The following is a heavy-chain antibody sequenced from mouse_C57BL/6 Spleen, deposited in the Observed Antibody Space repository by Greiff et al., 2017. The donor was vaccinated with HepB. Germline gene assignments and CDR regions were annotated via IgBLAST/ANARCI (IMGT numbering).Heavy chain of an antibody. D-gene: IGHD1-1*01. CDR2: ISSGSSTI. CDR3: ARTTTVVAEDYAMDY. V-gene: IGHV5-17*01. Sequence: EVKLVESGGGLVKPGGSLKLSCAASGFTFSDYGMHWVRQAPEKGLEWVAYISSGSSTIYYADTVKGRFTISRDNAKNTLFLQMTSLRSEDTAMYYCARTTTVVAEDYAMDYCGQGTSVTVSS. J-gene: IGHJ4*01. CDR1: GFTFSDYG.